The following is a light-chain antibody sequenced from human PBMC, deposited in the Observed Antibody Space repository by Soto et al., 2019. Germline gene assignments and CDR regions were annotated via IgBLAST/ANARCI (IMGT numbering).Light chain of an antibody. CDR2: WAS. CDR3: QQYYGSPRA. CDR1: QSVLYSSNNKNY. J-gene: IGKJ4*01. V-gene: IGKV4-1*01. Sequence: DIVMTQSPDSLAVSLGERATINCKSSQSVLYSSNNKNYLAWYQQKPGQPPKLLIYWASTRESGVPDRFTGSGSGTDFTLTISSLQAEDVAVYYCQQYYGSPRAFXGGTKVDIK.